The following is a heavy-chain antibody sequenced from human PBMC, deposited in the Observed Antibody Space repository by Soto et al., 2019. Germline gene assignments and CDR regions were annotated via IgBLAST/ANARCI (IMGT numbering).Heavy chain of an antibody. CDR1: VYTVTSYY. V-gene: IGHV1-46*03. D-gene: IGHD2-2*01. CDR2: INPSGGST. CDR3: AVPAAFFYCGMDV. J-gene: IGHJ6*02. Sequence: GATVKVSCKASVYTVTSYYMHWVRHAPGQGLEWMGIINPSGGSTSYAQKFQGRVTITRDASTSTVYMELSSLRSEDTAVYYCAVPAAFFYCGMDVWGQGTTVTVSS.